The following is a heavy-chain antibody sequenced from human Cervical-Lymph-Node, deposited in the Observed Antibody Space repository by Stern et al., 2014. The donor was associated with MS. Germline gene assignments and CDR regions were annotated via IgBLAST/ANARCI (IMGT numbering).Heavy chain of an antibody. CDR3: ATGYSSGLDAFDL. CDR2: IYPGDSET. J-gene: IGHJ3*01. V-gene: IGHV5-51*01. Sequence: VQLVQSGAELKKPGESLKISCQGSGYTFANHWVGWVRQLPGKGLDWMGIIYPGDSETKYSPSFEGQVTISADKSISTACLQWSRLTASDTAMYYCATGYSSGLDAFDLWGQGTMVAVSS. CDR1: GYTFANHW. D-gene: IGHD6-19*01.